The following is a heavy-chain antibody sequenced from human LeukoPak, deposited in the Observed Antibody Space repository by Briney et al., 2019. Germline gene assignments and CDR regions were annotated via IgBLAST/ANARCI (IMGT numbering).Heavy chain of an antibody. J-gene: IGHJ2*01. V-gene: IGHV3-15*01. CDR1: GFTFSNAW. CDR2: IKSKTDGGTT. Sequence: RGGSLRLSCAASGFTFSNAWMSWVRQAPGKGLEWVGRIKSKTDGGTTDYAAPVKGRFTISRDDSKNTLYLQMNSLKTEDTAVYYCTRKFYYDSKALDWYFDLWGRGTLVTVSS. D-gene: IGHD3-22*01. CDR3: TRKFYYDSKALDWYFDL.